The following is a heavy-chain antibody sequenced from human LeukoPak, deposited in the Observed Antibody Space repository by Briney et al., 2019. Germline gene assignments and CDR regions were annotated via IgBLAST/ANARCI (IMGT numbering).Heavy chain of an antibody. CDR2: INWNGGST. D-gene: IGHD6-13*01. CDR1: GFTFDDYG. J-gene: IGHJ5*02. CDR3: ARDIAATGTSNWFDP. V-gene: IGHV3-20*01. Sequence: GGSLRLSCAASGFTFDDYGMSWVRQAPGKGLEWVSGINWNGGSTGNADSVKGRFTISRDNAKNSLYLQMNSLRAEDTALYHCARDIAATGTSNWFDPWGQGTLVTVSS.